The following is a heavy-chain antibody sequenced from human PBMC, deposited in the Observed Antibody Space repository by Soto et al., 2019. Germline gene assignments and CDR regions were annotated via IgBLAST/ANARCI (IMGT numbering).Heavy chain of an antibody. V-gene: IGHV1-69*02. Sequence: QVQLVQSGAEVKKPGSSVKVSCKASGGTFSRYTINWVRQAPGQGLEWMGRIIPIAAIANYTQKFQGRVTITVDKSSTIAYMELSSLRSHDTAVSYCARGSTIVRGAPSWFDPWGQGTLVTVSS. J-gene: IGHJ5*02. CDR3: ARGSTIVRGAPSWFDP. CDR1: GGTFSRYT. D-gene: IGHD3-10*01. CDR2: IIPIAAIA.